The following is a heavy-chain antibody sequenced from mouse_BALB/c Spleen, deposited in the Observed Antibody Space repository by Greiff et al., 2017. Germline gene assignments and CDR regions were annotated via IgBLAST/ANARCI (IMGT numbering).Heavy chain of an antibody. CDR2: ISSGSSTI. V-gene: IGHV5-17*02. Sequence: DVQLQESGGGLVQPGGSRTLSCAASGFTFSSFGMHWVRQAPEKGLEWVAYISSGSSTIYYADTVKGRFTISRDNPKNTLFLQMTSLRSEDTAMYYCAREYGSRFDYWGQGTTLTVSA. J-gene: IGHJ2*01. CDR1: GFTFSSFG. CDR3: AREYGSRFDY. D-gene: IGHD1-1*01.